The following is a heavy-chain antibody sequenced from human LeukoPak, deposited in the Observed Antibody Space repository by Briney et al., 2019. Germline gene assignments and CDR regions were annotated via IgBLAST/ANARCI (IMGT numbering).Heavy chain of an antibody. Sequence: SVKVSCKASGGTFSSYAISWVRQAPGQGLEWMGGIIPIFGTANYAQKFQGRVTITADESTSTAYMELSSLRSEDTAVYYCARRYYGSGSYYNDDYWGQGTLVTVSS. D-gene: IGHD3-10*01. V-gene: IGHV1-69*13. J-gene: IGHJ4*02. CDR3: ARRYYGSGSYYNDDY. CDR1: GGTFSSYA. CDR2: IIPIFGTA.